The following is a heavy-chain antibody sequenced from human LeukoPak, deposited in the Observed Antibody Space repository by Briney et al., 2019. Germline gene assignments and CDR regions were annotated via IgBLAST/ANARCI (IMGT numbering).Heavy chain of an antibody. J-gene: IGHJ3*02. CDR1: GYTFTSYG. Sequence: GASVKVSCKASGYTFTSYGSSWVRQAPGQGLEWMGWISAYNGNTNYAQKLQGRVTMTTDTSTSTAYMELRSLRSDDTAVYYCARDPEDIVVVPAAIGRWDAAFDIWGQGTMVTVSS. CDR2: ISAYNGNT. CDR3: ARDPEDIVVVPAAIGRWDAAFDI. V-gene: IGHV1-18*01. D-gene: IGHD2-2*02.